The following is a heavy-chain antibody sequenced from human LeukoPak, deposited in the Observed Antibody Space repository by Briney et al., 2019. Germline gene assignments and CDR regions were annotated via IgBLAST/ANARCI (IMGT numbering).Heavy chain of an antibody. CDR1: GYIFNDHS. J-gene: IGHJ4*02. Sequence: ASVNVSCKASGYIFNDHSIHWLRQAPGQRLEGLGRIIHNNGASKVAQEFQARVTLTRDTYISTVYMELNTLKFDDTAVYYCVSWAGGNADVASFDYWGQGTLVTVSS. CDR3: VSWAGGNADVASFDY. V-gene: IGHV1-2*06. D-gene: IGHD1-1*01. CDR2: IIHNNGAS.